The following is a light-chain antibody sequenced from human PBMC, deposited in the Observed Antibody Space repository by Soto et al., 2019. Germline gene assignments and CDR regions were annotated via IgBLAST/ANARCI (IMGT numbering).Light chain of an antibody. CDR2: GAS. J-gene: IGKJ3*01. CDR1: QSVSSN. Sequence: EIVMTQSPATLSASPGERATLSCRASQSVSSNLAWSQQKPGQAPRLLIYGASTRATGITARFSGSGSGTDFTLTISSLQSEDFAVYYCQQYNRWPFTFGPGTRVDI. V-gene: IGKV3-15*01. CDR3: QQYNRWPFT.